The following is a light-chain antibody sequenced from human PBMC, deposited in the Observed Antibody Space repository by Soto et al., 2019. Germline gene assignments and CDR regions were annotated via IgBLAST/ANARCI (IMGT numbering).Light chain of an antibody. Sequence: EIVFTHSPGTLSLSPGERATLSCRASQSVSSSYLAWYQQKPGQAPRLLIYGASSRATGIPDRFSGSGSETDFTLTISGLQSEDSAIYFCQQYNNWPYSFGQGTRLEIK. CDR2: GAS. CDR3: QQYNNWPYS. V-gene: IGKV3-20*01. J-gene: IGKJ5*01. CDR1: QSVSSSY.